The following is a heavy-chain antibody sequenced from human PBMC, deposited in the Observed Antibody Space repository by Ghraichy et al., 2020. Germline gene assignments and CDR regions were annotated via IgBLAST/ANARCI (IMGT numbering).Heavy chain of an antibody. Sequence: SVKVSCKASGGTFSSYAISWVRQAPGQGLEWMGGIIPIFGTANYAQKFQGRVTITADESTSTAYMELSSLRSEDTAVYYCARDAGYSSSSVKGFDYWGQGTLVTVSS. D-gene: IGHD6-6*01. J-gene: IGHJ4*02. V-gene: IGHV1-69*13. CDR1: GGTFSSYA. CDR3: ARDAGYSSSSVKGFDY. CDR2: IIPIFGTA.